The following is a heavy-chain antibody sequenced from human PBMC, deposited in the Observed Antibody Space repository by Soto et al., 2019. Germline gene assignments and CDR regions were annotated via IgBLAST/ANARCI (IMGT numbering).Heavy chain of an antibody. CDR3: ARCLDEAVADTYPNCFDP. D-gene: IGHD6-19*01. CDR2: LYYGRSA. Sequence: SETLSLTCAVSGDSISSYYCMWIRQPPGKGLESIGYLYYGRSANYNPSLKSRVTLSVDTSTNQCSLTLSFMTAADTAVYYCARCLDEAVADTYPNCFDPWGQGTLVTVSS. V-gene: IGHV4-59*01. CDR1: GDSISSYY. J-gene: IGHJ5*02.